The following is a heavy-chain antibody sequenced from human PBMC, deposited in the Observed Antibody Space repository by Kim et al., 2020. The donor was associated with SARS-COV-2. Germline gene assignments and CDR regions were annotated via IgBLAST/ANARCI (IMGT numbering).Heavy chain of an antibody. J-gene: IGHJ4*02. CDR3: ATVYLISGQKDY. V-gene: IGHV1-24*01. CDR1: GYTLTELS. CDR2: FDPEDGET. D-gene: IGHD6-19*01. Sequence: ASVKVSCKVSGYTLTELSMHWVRQAPGKGLEWMGGFDPEDGETIYAQKFQGRVTMTEDTSTDTAYMELSSLRSEDTAVYYCATVYLISGQKDYWGQGTLVTVSS.